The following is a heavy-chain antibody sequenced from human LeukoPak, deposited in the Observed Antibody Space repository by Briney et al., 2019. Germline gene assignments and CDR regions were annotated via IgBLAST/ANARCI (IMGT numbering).Heavy chain of an antibody. J-gene: IGHJ4*02. D-gene: IGHD5-24*01. CDR1: GFTFGKYW. CDR2: IKLDGSEK. V-gene: IGHV3-7*01. Sequence: GGSLRLSCVASGFTFGKYWMSWVRQAPGKGLEWVANIKLDGSEKNYVDSVKGRFTISRDNARNSLYLQMNSLKAEDTAVYYCARERDEGFDYWGQGTLVTVSS. CDR3: ARERDEGFDY.